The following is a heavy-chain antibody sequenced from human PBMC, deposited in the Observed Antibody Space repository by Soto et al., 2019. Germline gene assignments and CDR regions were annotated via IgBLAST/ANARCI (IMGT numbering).Heavy chain of an antibody. CDR1: GGSFSGYS. CDR3: ARLSDRYCISTSCRLNDY. J-gene: IGHJ4*02. D-gene: IGHD2-2*01. V-gene: IGHV4-34*01. Sequence: SETLSLTCAGYGGSFSGYSWTWIRQPPGTGLEWIGEINHSGSTNYNPSLKSRVTISVDTSKNQFSLKVTSVTAADTAVYYCARLSDRYCISTSCRLNDYWGQRTLVTVSS. CDR2: INHSGST.